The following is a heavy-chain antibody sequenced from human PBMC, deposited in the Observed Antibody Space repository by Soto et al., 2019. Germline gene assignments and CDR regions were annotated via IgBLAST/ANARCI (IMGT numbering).Heavy chain of an antibody. CDR1: GGTVASRHS. V-gene: IGHV4-4*02. J-gene: IGHJ5*02. Sequence: SETLSLTSGVSGGTVASRHSWTWARQSPGRGLEWIGNVYHTGDTNFNPSLQSRVTFSVDKSNNQFSLRLTSVTAADTAVYFCAREIVTAGGNNYFDPWGPGTLVTVSS. D-gene: IGHD2-21*02. CDR2: VYHTGDT. CDR3: AREIVTAGGNNYFDP.